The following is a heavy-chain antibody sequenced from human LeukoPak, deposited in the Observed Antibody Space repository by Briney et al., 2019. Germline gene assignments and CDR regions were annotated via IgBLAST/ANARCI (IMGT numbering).Heavy chain of an antibody. V-gene: IGHV1-18*01. CDR1: GYTFTSYG. CDR3: ARLTYYDFWSGYSRAGSYYFDY. J-gene: IGHJ4*02. Sequence: ASVKVSCKASGYTFTSYGISWVRQAPGQGLEWMGWISAYNGNTNYAQKLQGRVTMTTDTSTSTAYMELRSLRSGDTAVYYCARLTYYDFWSGYSRAGSYYFDYWGQGTLVTVSS. CDR2: ISAYNGNT. D-gene: IGHD3-3*01.